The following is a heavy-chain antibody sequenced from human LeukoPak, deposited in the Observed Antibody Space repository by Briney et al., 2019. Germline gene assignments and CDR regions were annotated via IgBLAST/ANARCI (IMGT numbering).Heavy chain of an antibody. CDR2: VHLDGRT. CDR3: ARENWGSYSLF. Sequence: SETLSLTCDVSDGSVTSTDWWTWVRQPPGKGLEWIGEVHLDGRTNYNPSLKSRLIMSVDLPENHISLKLTSVTAADTAVYYCARENWGSYSLFWGQGTLVTVSS. D-gene: IGHD1-26*01. J-gene: IGHJ4*02. CDR1: DGSVTSTDW. V-gene: IGHV4-4*02.